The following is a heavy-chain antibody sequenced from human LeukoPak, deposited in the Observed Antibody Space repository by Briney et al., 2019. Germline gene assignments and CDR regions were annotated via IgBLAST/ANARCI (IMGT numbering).Heavy chain of an antibody. CDR1: GYTFTSYG. CDR2: ISAYNGNT. D-gene: IGHD2-2*01. Sequence: GASVKVSCKASGYTFTSYGISWVRPAPGQGLEWMGWISAYNGNTNYAQKLQGRVTMTTDTSTSTAYMELRSLRSDDTAVYYCARSRQYCSSTSCLNWFDPWGQGTLVTVSS. V-gene: IGHV1-18*01. CDR3: ARSRQYCSSTSCLNWFDP. J-gene: IGHJ5*02.